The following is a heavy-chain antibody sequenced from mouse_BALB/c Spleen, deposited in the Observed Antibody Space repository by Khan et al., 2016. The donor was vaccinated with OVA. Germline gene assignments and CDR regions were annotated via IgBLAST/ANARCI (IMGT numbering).Heavy chain of an antibody. CDR3: ARSECLAWLGY. V-gene: IGHV14-1*02. Sequence: VQLKQSGAELVRPGALVKLSCKASGFNITDYYMHWVKQRPEQGLEWIGWIDPESDNTIYDPKFQGKARLTTDTSSNTAYLQLSSLTSEDSAVXYCARSECLAWLGYWGQGTLVTVSA. CDR1: GFNITDYY. CDR2: IDPESDNT. J-gene: IGHJ3*01.